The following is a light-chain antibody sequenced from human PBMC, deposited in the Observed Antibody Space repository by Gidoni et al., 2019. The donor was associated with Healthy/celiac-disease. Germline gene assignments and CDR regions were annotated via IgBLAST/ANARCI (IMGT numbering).Light chain of an antibody. CDR1: QSISSW. Sequence: DIQMTQSPSTLSASVGDRVTITCRASQSISSWLAWYQQKPVKAPKLLIYDASSLESGVPSRFSGSGSGTEFTLTISSLQPDDFATYYCQQYNSYSEFTFGPGTKVDIK. J-gene: IGKJ3*01. CDR3: QQYNSYSEFT. CDR2: DAS. V-gene: IGKV1-5*01.